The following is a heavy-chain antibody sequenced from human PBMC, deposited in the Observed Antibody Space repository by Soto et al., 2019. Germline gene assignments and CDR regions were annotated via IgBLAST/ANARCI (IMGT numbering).Heavy chain of an antibody. D-gene: IGHD1-20*01. J-gene: IGHJ6*02. CDR3: ARAPGITRGSGMDV. CDR1: RNAITFASCS. Sequence: SETPAITCALHRNAITFASCSCNLFRQPPGKGLEWIWHIYHTVSTYYNPSLKSRGTISVDRSKNQFSLKLNSVTAADTAVYFCARAPGITRGSGMDVWGRGTTVT. CDR2: IYHTVST. V-gene: IGHV4-30-2*01.